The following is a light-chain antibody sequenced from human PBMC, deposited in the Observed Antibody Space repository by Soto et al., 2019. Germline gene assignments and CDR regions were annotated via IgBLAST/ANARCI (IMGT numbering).Light chain of an antibody. CDR3: AAWDDSLSGWV. Sequence: QSVLTQPPSASGTPGQRVIISCSGKRSNIGSTTVSWYQQLPRAAPKLLIYRNDQRPSGVSDRFSGSKSGSSASLAISRLQHEDEADYYCAAWDDSLSGWVFGGGTKLTVL. V-gene: IGLV1-44*01. CDR1: RSNIGSTT. CDR2: RND. J-gene: IGLJ3*02.